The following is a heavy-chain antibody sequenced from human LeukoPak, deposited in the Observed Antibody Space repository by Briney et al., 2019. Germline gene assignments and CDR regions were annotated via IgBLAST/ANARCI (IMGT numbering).Heavy chain of an antibody. V-gene: IGHV1-46*01. CDR1: GYTFTSYY. CDR3: ARSAAYYNEADI. J-gene: IGHJ3*02. Sequence: VASVKVSCKTSGYTFTSYYIHWVRQAPGQGLEWMGIINPSGGSTTYAQEFQGRLTMTSATSTSTVYMELSSLRSEDTAVYYCARSAAYYNEADIWGQGTMVTVSS. D-gene: IGHD3-9*01. CDR2: INPSGGST.